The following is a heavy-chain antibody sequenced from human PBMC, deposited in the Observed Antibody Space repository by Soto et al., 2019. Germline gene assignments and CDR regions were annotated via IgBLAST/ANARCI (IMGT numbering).Heavy chain of an antibody. Sequence: QVQLVQSGAEVKKPGSSVKVSCKASGGTFSSYAISWVRQAPGQGLEWMGGIIPIFGTANYAQKFQGRVTITEDESTRTACMELSSLRSEYTAVYYCARAVPYSSSAVIRGLDYWGQGTLVTVSS. D-gene: IGHD6-13*01. CDR3: ARAVPYSSSAVIRGLDY. CDR1: GGTFSSYA. CDR2: IIPIFGTA. V-gene: IGHV1-69*01. J-gene: IGHJ4*02.